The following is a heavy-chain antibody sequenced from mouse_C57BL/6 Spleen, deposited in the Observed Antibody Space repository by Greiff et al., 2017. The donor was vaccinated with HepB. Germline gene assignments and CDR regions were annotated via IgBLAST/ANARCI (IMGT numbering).Heavy chain of an antibody. D-gene: IGHD2-3*01. Sequence: EVKLMESEGGLVQPGSSMKLSCTASGFTFSDYYMAWVRQVPEKGLEWVANINYDGSSTYYLDSLKSRFIISRDNAKNILYLQMSSLKSEDTATYYCARDTGIYDGYSYAMDYWGQGTSVTVSS. CDR1: GFTFSDYY. V-gene: IGHV5-16*01. J-gene: IGHJ4*01. CDR3: ARDTGIYDGYSYAMDY. CDR2: INYDGSST.